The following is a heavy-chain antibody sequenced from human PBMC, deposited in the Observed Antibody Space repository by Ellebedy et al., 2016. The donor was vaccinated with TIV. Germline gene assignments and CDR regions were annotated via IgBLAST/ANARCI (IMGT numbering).Heavy chain of an antibody. CDR3: ARAIYGASYL. V-gene: IGHV5-51*01. CDR1: GYSSTTYW. J-gene: IGHJ2*01. D-gene: IGHD4-17*01. CDR2: IYPGDSET. Sequence: GESLKISCKGSGYSSTTYWIGWVRQMPGKGLEWMGIIYPGDSETRYSPSFQGQVTISADKSINTAYLQWSSLKASDTAVYYCARAIYGASYLWGRGTLVTVSS.